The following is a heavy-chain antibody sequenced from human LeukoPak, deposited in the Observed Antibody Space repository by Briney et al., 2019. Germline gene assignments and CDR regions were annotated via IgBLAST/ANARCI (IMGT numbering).Heavy chain of an antibody. Sequence: GGSLRLSCATSGFSFSSYAMSWVRQAPGKGLEWVSAISGSGGSTYYADSVKGRFTISRDNSKNTLYLQMNSLRAEDTAVYYCARIAETSGIYGQGYDYWGQGTLVTVSS. CDR2: ISGSGGST. V-gene: IGHV3-23*01. CDR3: ARIAETSGIYGQGYDY. D-gene: IGHD1-26*01. J-gene: IGHJ4*02. CDR1: GFSFSSYA.